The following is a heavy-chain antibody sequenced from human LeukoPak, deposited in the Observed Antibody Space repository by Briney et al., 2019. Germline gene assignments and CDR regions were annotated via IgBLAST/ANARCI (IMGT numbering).Heavy chain of an antibody. D-gene: IGHD3-22*01. CDR1: GFTFSGYW. J-gene: IGHJ4*02. V-gene: IGHV3-7*03. CDR3: ATDYYDSSGYYTGTY. Sequence: GGSPRLSCAASGFTFSGYWMNWVRQAPGKGLEWVANIKKEGSEKYYVDSVKGRFTISRDNAKNSLYLQMNSLRADDTAVYYCATDYYDSSGYYTGTYWGQGTLVTVSS. CDR2: IKKEGSEK.